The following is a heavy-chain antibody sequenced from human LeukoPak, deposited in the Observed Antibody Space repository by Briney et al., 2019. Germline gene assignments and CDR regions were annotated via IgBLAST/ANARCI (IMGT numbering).Heavy chain of an antibody. CDR1: GYTFTNYG. CDR3: ARDRVAEVLSNWFDP. CDR2: INGGNGNA. V-gene: IGHV1-3*01. D-gene: IGHD6-13*01. J-gene: IGHJ5*02. Sequence: ASVKVSCKTSGYTFTNYGMHWVRQAPGQRLEWMGWINGGNGNAKYSQNFQGRVTIIRDTSASTAYMELNSLRAEDTAVYYCARDRVAEVLSNWFDPWGQGTLVTVSS.